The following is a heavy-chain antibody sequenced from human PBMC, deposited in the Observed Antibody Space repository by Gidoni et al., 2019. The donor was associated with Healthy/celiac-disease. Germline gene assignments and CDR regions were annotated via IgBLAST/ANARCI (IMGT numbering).Heavy chain of an antibody. D-gene: IGHD5-18*01. Sequence: AASGFTVSSNYMSWVRQAPGKGLEWVSVIYSGGSTYYADSVKGRFTISRDNSKNTLYLRMNSLRAEDTAVYYCARMDDTAMADYWGQGTLVTVSS. V-gene: IGHV3-53*01. J-gene: IGHJ4*02. CDR2: IYSGGST. CDR3: ARMDDTAMADY. CDR1: GFTVSSNY.